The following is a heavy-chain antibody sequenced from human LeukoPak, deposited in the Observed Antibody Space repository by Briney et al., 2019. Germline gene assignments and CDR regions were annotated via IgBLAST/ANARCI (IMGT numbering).Heavy chain of an antibody. CDR3: ARLPDYGDYGDDY. J-gene: IGHJ4*02. V-gene: IGHV1-69*13. D-gene: IGHD4-17*01. CDR2: IIPIFGTA. Sequence: SAKVSCKASGGTFSSYAISWVRQAPGQGLEWMGGIIPIFGTANYAQKFQGRVTITADESTSTAYMELSSLRSEDTAVYYCARLPDYGDYGDDYWGQGTLVTVSS. CDR1: GGTFSSYA.